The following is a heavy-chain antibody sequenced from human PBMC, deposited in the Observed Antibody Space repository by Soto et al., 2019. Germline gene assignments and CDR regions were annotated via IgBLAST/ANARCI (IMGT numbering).Heavy chain of an antibody. D-gene: IGHD4-4*01. CDR2: IIPIFGTA. J-gene: IGHJ6*02. CDR3: ARFTVTALYYYYGMDV. V-gene: IGHV1-69*06. CDR1: GGTFSSYA. Sequence: ASVKVSCKASGGTFSSYAISWVRQAPGQGLEWMGGIIPIFGTADYAQKLQGRVTLTADKSTSTAYMELSSLRSEDTAVYYCARFTVTALYYYYGMDVWGQGTTVTVSS.